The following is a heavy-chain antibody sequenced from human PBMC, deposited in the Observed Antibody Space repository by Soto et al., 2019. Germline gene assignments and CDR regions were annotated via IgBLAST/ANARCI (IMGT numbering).Heavy chain of an antibody. CDR2: IYPGDSDT. V-gene: IGHV5-51*01. CDR1: RYSFATYW. D-gene: IGHD3-3*01. J-gene: IGHJ6*02. CDR3: ARHAYDFWSGHPNPRYYYGMDV. Sequence: PGESLKISCKGSRYSFATYWIGWVRQMPGKGLEWMGIIYPGDSDTRYSPSLQGQVTISVDKSISTAYLQWSSLKATDTAMYYCARHAYDFWSGHPNPRYYYGMDVWGQGTTVTVSS.